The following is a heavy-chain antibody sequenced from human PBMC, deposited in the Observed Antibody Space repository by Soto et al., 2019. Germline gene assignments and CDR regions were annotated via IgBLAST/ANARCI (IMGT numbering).Heavy chain of an antibody. V-gene: IGHV4-34*01. D-gene: IGHD3-16*01. J-gene: IGHJ4*02. CDR3: ARGRDAYKGGNY. Sequence: QVQLQQWGAGLLKPSETLSLTCAVYGGSFSGYYCTWIRHSPGKGLEWIGEIHPSGTTNYNPSLNSRLTMSLDTSKTQFSLRLTSVTAADTAVYYCARGRDAYKGGNYWGQGTLVSVSS. CDR2: IHPSGTT. CDR1: GGSFSGYY.